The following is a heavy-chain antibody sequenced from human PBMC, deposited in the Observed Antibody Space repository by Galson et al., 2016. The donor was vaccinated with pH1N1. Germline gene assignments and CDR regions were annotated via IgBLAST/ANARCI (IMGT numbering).Heavy chain of an antibody. V-gene: IGHV1-18*01. CDR3: ARDRCVFDI. J-gene: IGHJ3*02. D-gene: IGHD4-17*01. Sequence: SVKVSCKASGYTFINYGIAWVRQAPGQGPEWMGWISAYDGHTDYAQNFQGRVAMTIDTSTSTANMELRSLRSDDTAVYYCARDRCVFDIWGQGTRVTVSS. CDR2: ISAYDGHT. CDR1: GYTFINYG.